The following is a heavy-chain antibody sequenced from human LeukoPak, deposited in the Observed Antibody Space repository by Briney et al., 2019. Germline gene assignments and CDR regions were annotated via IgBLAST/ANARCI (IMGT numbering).Heavy chain of an antibody. Sequence: PGESLKISCKGSGDSFTNSWIGWVRQMPGNALEWMGIIYPGDSDTRYSPSFQGQVTISADKSINTAYLQWSSLKASGTAMYYCARRDDYGSYYFDYWGQGTLVTVSS. V-gene: IGHV5-51*01. CDR3: ARRDDYGSYYFDY. CDR1: GDSFTNSW. J-gene: IGHJ4*02. D-gene: IGHD4-17*01. CDR2: IYPGDSDT.